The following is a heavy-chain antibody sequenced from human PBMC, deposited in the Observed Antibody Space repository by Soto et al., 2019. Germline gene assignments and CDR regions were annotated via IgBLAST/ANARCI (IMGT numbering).Heavy chain of an antibody. J-gene: IGHJ6*02. V-gene: IGHV1-69*13. CDR3: ARSQTAVYYYGMDV. Sequence: ASVQVSCKASGGTFSSYSISWVRRAPGQGLEWMGGIIPIFGTANYAQKFQGRVTITADESTSTAYMELSSLRSEDTAVYYCARSQTAVYYYGMDVWGQGTTVTVSS. CDR1: GGTFSSYS. CDR2: IIPIFGTA.